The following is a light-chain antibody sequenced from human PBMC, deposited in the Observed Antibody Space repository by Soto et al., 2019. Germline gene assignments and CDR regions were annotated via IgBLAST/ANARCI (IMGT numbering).Light chain of an antibody. CDR1: SSDVGGYNF. CDR2: EVS. V-gene: IGLV2-8*01. Sequence: QSALTQPPSASGSPGQSVTISCTGTSSDVGGYNFVSWYQQHPGKAPKLMIYEVSKRPSGVPDRFSGSKSGNTASLTVSGLQAEDEDDYYCSSYAGTRGWVFGGGTKLTVL. J-gene: IGLJ3*02. CDR3: SSYAGTRGWV.